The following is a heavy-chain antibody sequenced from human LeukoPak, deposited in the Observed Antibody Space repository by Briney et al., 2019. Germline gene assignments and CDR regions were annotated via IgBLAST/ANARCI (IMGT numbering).Heavy chain of an antibody. CDR3: ARHGDSSGYWGYYFDY. CDR2: INHSGST. D-gene: IGHD3-22*01. CDR1: GGSFSGYY. J-gene: IGHJ4*02. Sequence: PSETLSLTCAVYGGSFSGYYWSWIRQPPGKGLEWIGEINHSGSTNYNPSLKSRVTISVDTSKNQFSLKLSSVTAADTAVYYCARHGDSSGYWGYYFDYWGQGTLVTVSS. V-gene: IGHV4-34*01.